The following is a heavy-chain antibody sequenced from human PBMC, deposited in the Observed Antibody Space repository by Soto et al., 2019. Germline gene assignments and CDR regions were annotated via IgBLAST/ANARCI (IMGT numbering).Heavy chain of an antibody. D-gene: IGHD2-15*01. J-gene: IGHJ4*02. CDR2: INPNSGDT. CDR3: ARDPAPTDCSGGSCYSRGFDY. CDR1: GYTFTGYY. V-gene: IGHV1-2*02. Sequence: ASVKVSCKASGYTFTGYYMHWVRQAPGQGLEWMGWINPNSGDTNYAQKFQGRVTMTRDTSISTAYMELSRLRSDDTAVYYCARDPAPTDCSGGSCYSRGFDYWGQGTLVTVSS.